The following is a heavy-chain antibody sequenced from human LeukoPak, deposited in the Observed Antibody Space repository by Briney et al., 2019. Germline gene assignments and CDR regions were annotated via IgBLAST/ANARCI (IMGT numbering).Heavy chain of an antibody. V-gene: IGHV1-8*01. CDR3: ARAPEIFGPPGWFDP. CDR1: GYTFTSYD. CDR2: MNPNSGNT. D-gene: IGHD3/OR15-3a*01. Sequence: ASVKVSCKASGYTFTSYDINWVRQATGQGLEWMGWMNPNSGNTGYAQKFQGRVTMTRNTSISTAYMELSSLRSEDTAVYYCARAPEIFGPPGWFDPWAREPWSPSPQ. J-gene: IGHJ5*02.